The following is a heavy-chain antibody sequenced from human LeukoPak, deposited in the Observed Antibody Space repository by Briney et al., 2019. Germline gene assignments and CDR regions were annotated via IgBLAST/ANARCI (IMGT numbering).Heavy chain of an antibody. J-gene: IGHJ5*02. CDR2: INPNSGGT. CDR1: GYTFTGYY. D-gene: IGHD3-22*01. V-gene: IGHV1-2*02. Sequence: GASVKVSCKASGYTFTGYYMHWARQAPGQGLEWMGWINPNSGGTNYAQKFQGRVTMTRDTPISTAYMELSRLRSDDTAVYYCAAWDSSGYYYANPWGQGTLVTVSS. CDR3: AAWDSSGYYYANP.